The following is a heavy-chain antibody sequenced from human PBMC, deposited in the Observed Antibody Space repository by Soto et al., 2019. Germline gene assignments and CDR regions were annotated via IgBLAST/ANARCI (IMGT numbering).Heavy chain of an antibody. Sequence: GASVKVSCKASGYTFTNYGISWVRQAPGQGPEWMGWISVHNGCTNYAQKFQGRVTMTTDTSTTTANMELRSLRSDDTAVYYCARDNIEYSTSLSGMDVWGQGTTVTVSS. CDR3: ARDNIEYSTSLSGMDV. D-gene: IGHD6-13*01. CDR2: ISVHNGCT. J-gene: IGHJ6*02. CDR1: GYTFTNYG. V-gene: IGHV1-18*01.